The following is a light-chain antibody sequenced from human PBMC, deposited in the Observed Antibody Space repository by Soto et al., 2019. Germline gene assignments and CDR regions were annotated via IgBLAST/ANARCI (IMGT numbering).Light chain of an antibody. V-gene: IGKV1-5*01. J-gene: IGKJ1*01. CDR2: ATS. CDR1: QGIGDT. Sequence: MRQSPATLSVSPGEGATLSCRASQGIGDTLAWYHHKPGQTPRLLIYATSTLQSVGPSRVSGSGSGTEYSLTTSRLQPDDFATYYCQHYNSYSEAFGQGTKVDIK. CDR3: QHYNSYSEA.